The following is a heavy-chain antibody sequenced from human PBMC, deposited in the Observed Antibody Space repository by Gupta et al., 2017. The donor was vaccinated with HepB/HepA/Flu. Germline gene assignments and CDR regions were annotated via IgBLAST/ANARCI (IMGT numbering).Heavy chain of an antibody. CDR2: INPNSGGG. CDR1: GYTFTGYY. V-gene: IGHV1-2*02. J-gene: IGHJ4*02. CDR3: ARSQYAHSYTSYPNY. Sequence: QVQLVQSGAEVKKPGVSVKVSCKASGYTFTGYYMHWVRQAPGQGLEWMGWINPNSGGGKFAQKFQVRVTMTRDTSISTAYMELSRLGSDDTAIYYCARSQYAHSYTSYPNYWGQGTLVTVSS. D-gene: IGHD6-6*01.